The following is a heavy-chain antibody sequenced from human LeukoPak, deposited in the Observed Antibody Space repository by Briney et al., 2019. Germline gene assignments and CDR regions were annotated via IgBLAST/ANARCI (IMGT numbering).Heavy chain of an antibody. D-gene: IGHD2-15*01. CDR3: ARTGYCNGGSCPNFDY. CDR2: IYYSGST. CDR1: GGSISSSSYY. V-gene: IGHV4-39*07. J-gene: IGHJ4*02. Sequence: SETLSLTCTVSGGSISSSSYYWGWIRQPPGKGLEWIGSIYYSGSTYYNPSLKSRVTISVDTSKNQFSLKLNSVSAADTAVYYCARTGYCNGGSCPNFDYWGQGTLVTVSS.